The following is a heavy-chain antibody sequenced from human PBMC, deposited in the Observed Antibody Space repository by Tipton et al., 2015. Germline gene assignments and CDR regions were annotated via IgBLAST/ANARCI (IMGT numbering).Heavy chain of an antibody. V-gene: IGHV4-34*01. D-gene: IGHD4-11*01. CDR3: ARGRGMRLLDS. CDR2: INHSGTT. J-gene: IGHJ4*02. CDR1: GGSFSDYY. Sequence: TLSLTCDVSGGSFSDYYWSWIRQSPGKGPEWIGEINHSGTTNYSPSLKSRVTISVDESKNEFSLRLNSVTVADTAVYYCARGRGMRLLDSWGQGTLVTVST.